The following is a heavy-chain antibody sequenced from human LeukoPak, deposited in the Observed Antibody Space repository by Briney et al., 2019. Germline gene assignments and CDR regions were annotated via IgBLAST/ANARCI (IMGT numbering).Heavy chain of an antibody. Sequence: GGSLRLSCAASGFTFSIYAMTWVRQAPGKGLEWVSAISGGGATYYADSVKGRFTISRDNSKNTLYLQMNGLRADDTAVYYCARVGKAARSEWFDPWGQGTLVTVSS. CDR1: GFTFSIYA. J-gene: IGHJ5*02. V-gene: IGHV3-23*01. CDR3: ARVGKAARSEWFDP. D-gene: IGHD6-6*01. CDR2: ISGGGAT.